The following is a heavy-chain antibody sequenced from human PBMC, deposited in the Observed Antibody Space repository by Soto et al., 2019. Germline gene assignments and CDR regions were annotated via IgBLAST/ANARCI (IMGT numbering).Heavy chain of an antibody. J-gene: IGHJ4*02. Sequence: QVQLMQSGAEVRKPGASVKVSCKASGYTFTDYDINWVRQATGQGLEWLGWMTPKSGYTGYAQKFQGRDPLTRDTSRGTAYMELSSLTSEDTAVYYCTRNLYNTGDFDHWGQGTLVTVSS. CDR1: GYTFTDYD. CDR2: MTPKSGYT. V-gene: IGHV1-8*02. CDR3: TRNLYNTGDFDH. D-gene: IGHD1-20*01.